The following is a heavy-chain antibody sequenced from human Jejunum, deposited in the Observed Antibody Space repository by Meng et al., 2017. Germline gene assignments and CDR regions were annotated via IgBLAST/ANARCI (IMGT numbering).Heavy chain of an antibody. Sequence: QMPLQESGPGLGKPSQTLSLTCTVSGASMSSGNYYWTWIRQHPGKGLEWIGYIYYSGSTYYNPSLQSLVTISIDMSENQFSLKLTSVTAADTAVYYCARVNWTSSYWYFDLWGRGTLVTVSS. V-gene: IGHV4-31*01. CDR3: ARVNWTSSYWYFDL. D-gene: IGHD1-1*01. J-gene: IGHJ2*01. CDR2: IYYSGST. CDR1: GASMSSGNYY.